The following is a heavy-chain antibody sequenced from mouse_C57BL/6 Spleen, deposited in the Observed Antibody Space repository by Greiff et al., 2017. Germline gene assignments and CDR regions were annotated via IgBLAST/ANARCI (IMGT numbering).Heavy chain of an antibody. CDR1: GFNIKDYY. D-gene: IGHD1-1*01. V-gene: IGHV14-2*01. CDR2: IDPEDGET. Sequence: VQLQQSGAELVKPGASVKLSCTASGFNIKDYYMHWVKQRTEQGLEWIGRIDPEDGETKYAPKFQGKATITADTSSNPAYLQLSSLTSEDTAVYYCARWDTTVVAPFDYWGQGTTLTVSS. CDR3: ARWDTTVVAPFDY. J-gene: IGHJ2*01.